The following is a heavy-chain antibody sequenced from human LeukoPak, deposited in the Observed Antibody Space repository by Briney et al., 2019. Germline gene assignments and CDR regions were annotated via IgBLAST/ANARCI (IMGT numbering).Heavy chain of an antibody. V-gene: IGHV4-39*01. Sequence: SETLSLTCTVSGGSISSSSYYWGWIRQPPGKGLEWIGSIYYSGSTYYNPSLKSRDTISVDTSKNQFSLKLSSVTAADTAVYYCARQKVTVVVPAATMEFDYWGQGTLVTVSS. CDR2: IYYSGST. D-gene: IGHD2-2*01. CDR3: ARQKVTVVVPAATMEFDY. J-gene: IGHJ4*02. CDR1: GGSISSSSYY.